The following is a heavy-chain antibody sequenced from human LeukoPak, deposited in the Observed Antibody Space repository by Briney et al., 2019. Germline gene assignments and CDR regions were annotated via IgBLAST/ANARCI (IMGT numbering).Heavy chain of an antibody. Sequence: SETLSLTCAVSGYSISSGYYWGWIRQPPGKGLEWIGSIYHSGNTYYNPSLKSRVTISVDTSKNQFSLKLSSVTAADTAVYYCARQEVPAALGNWFDPWGQGTLVTVSS. V-gene: IGHV4-38-2*01. J-gene: IGHJ5*02. CDR1: GYSISSGYY. CDR3: ARQEVPAALGNWFDP. CDR2: IYHSGNT. D-gene: IGHD2-2*01.